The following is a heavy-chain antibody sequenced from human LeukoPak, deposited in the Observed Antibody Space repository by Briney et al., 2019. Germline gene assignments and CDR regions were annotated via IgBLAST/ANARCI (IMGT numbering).Heavy chain of an antibody. CDR2: ISGSAGRA. V-gene: IGHV3-23*01. J-gene: IGHJ4*02. D-gene: IGHD1-26*01. CDR1: GGPISSSSYY. CDR3: AKEYSGTFSPFPSYFDC. Sequence: PSETLSLTCTVSGGPISSSSYYWGWIRQPPGKGLEWVSAISGSAGRAYYADSVKGRFTISGDNSKNTLYLQMNSLRAEDTAVYYCAKEYSGTFSPFPSYFDCWGQGTLVTVSS.